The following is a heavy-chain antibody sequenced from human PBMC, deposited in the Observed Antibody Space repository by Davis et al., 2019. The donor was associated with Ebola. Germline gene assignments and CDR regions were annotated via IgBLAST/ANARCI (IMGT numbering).Heavy chain of an antibody. CDR3: ARGGDEYWYFDL. J-gene: IGHJ2*01. V-gene: IGHV3-20*04. D-gene: IGHD4-17*01. CDR1: GFTFDDYG. Sequence: GESLKISCAASGFTFDDYGMSWVRQAPGKGLEWVSGINWNGGSTGYADSVKGRFTISRDNAKNSLYLQMNSLRAEDTALYYCARGGDEYWYFDLWGRGTLVTVSS. CDR2: INWNGGST.